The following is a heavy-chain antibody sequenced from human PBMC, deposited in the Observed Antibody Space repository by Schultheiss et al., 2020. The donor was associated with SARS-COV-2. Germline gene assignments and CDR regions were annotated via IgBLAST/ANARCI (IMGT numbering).Heavy chain of an antibody. J-gene: IGHJ6*03. CDR2: ISYDGSNK. Sequence: GGSLRLSFTASEFTFSHNAMHWVRQAPGKGLEWVAVISYDGSNKYYADSVKGRFTISRDNSKNTLYLQMNSLRAEDTAVYYCARDGGEGITIFGVVRHYYYMDVWGKGTTVTVSS. CDR3: ARDGGEGITIFGVVRHYYYMDV. V-gene: IGHV3-30*04. CDR1: EFTFSHNA. D-gene: IGHD3-3*01.